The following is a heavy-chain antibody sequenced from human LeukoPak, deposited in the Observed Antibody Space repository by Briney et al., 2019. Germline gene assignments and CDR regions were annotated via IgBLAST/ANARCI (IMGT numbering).Heavy chain of an antibody. CDR2: INPNSGGT. V-gene: IGHV1-2*02. J-gene: IGHJ4*02. D-gene: IGHD2-21*02. CDR1: GYTFTGYY. Sequence: ASVKVSCKVSGYTFTGYYMHWVRQAPGQGLEWMGWINPNSGGTNYAQKFQGRVAMTRDTSISTAYMELSRLRSDDTAVYYCARESAIRQHIVVVTAIEYWGQGTLVTVSS. CDR3: ARESAIRQHIVVVTAIEY.